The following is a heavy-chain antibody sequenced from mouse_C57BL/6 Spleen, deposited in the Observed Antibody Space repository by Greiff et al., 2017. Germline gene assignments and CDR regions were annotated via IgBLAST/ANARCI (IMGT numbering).Heavy chain of an antibody. CDR2: INPNNGGT. D-gene: IGHD1-1*01. CDR3: AREGFITTVVGAMDY. J-gene: IGHJ4*01. CDR1: GYTFTDYN. Sequence: EVQLQQSGPELVKPGASVKIPCKASGYTFTDYNMDWVKQSHGKSLEWIGDINPNNGGTIYNQKFKGKATLTVDKSSSTAYMELRSLTSEDTAVYYCAREGFITTVVGAMDYWGQGTSVTVSS. V-gene: IGHV1-18*01.